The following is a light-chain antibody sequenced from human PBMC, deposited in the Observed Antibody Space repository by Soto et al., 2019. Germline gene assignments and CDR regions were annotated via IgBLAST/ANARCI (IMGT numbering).Light chain of an antibody. CDR1: QSISSW. V-gene: IGKV1-5*03. CDR2: KAS. CDR3: QQYNSYSRT. Sequence: DPQMNQSPSTLSASVGDRVTITCRASQSISSWLAWYQQKPGKAPKLLIYKASSLESGVPSRFSGSGSGTEFTLTISSLQPDDFATYYCQQYNSYSRTFGQGTKVDTK. J-gene: IGKJ1*01.